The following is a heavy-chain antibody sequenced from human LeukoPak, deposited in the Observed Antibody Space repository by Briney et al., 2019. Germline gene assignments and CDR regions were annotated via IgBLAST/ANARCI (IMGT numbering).Heavy chain of an antibody. J-gene: IGHJ4*02. V-gene: IGHV1-24*01. CDR3: ATDPPYYYDSSGSSDY. CDR1: GYTLTELS. CDR2: FDPEDGET. D-gene: IGHD3-22*01. Sequence: ASVKVSCKVSGYTLTELSMHWVRQAPGKGLEWMGGFDPEDGETIYAQKFQGRVTMTEDTSTDTAYMELSSLRSEDTAVYYCATDPPYYYDSSGSSDYWGQGTLVTVSS.